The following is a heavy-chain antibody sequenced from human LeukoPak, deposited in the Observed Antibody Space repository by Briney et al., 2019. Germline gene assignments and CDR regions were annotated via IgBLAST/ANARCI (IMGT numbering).Heavy chain of an antibody. Sequence: SVKVSCKAFGYTFTSNYMHWVRQAPGQGLEWMGGINPIFGTANYAQKFQGRVTITADKSTSTAYMELSSLRSEDTAVYYCARDAYNYDSSGYYFAHVWFDPWGQGTLVTVSS. CDR1: GYTFTSNY. CDR3: ARDAYNYDSSGYYFAHVWFDP. D-gene: IGHD3-22*01. J-gene: IGHJ5*02. V-gene: IGHV1-69*06. CDR2: INPIFGTA.